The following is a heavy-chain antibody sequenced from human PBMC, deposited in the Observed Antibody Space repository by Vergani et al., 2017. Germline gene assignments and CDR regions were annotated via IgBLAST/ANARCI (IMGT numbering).Heavy chain of an antibody. Sequence: EVQLLESGGGLVQPGGSLRLTCAASEFTFSNYAMNWVRQAPGKGLEWVSGISGSGVRAYYTDSVKGRFTISRDNSKNVLFLQMNNLRTENTAIYYCAKQYFVSGNYLFDYWGKGTLVTVSS. J-gene: IGHJ4*02. CDR3: AKQYFVSGNYLFDY. D-gene: IGHD3-10*01. CDR1: EFTFSNYA. CDR2: ISGSGVRA. V-gene: IGHV3-23*01.